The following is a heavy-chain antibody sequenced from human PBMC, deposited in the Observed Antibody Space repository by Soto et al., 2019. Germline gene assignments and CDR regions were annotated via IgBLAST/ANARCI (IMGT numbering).Heavy chain of an antibody. V-gene: IGHV1-18*01. J-gene: IGHJ3*02. CDR2: ISAYNGNT. D-gene: IGHD3-22*01. Sequence: ASVKVSCKAPGYTFTSYGISWVRQAPGQGLEWMGWISAYNGNTNYAQKLQGRVTMTTDTSTSTAYMELRSLRSDDTAVYYCAFMIPYYDRLDSYAFDIWGQGTMVTVSS. CDR3: AFMIPYYDRLDSYAFDI. CDR1: GYTFTSYG.